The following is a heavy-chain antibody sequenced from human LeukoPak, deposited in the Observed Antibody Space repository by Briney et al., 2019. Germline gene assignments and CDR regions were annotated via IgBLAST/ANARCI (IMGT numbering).Heavy chain of an antibody. V-gene: IGHV4-34*01. CDR2: INHSGST. CDR3: ARGAVLRYFDWLLGRSYYYYYMDV. Sequence: PSETLSLTCAVYGGSFSGYYWSWIRQPPGKGLEWIGEINHSGSTNYNPSLKSRVTISVDTSKNQFSLKLSSVTAADTAVYYCARGAVLRYFDWLLGRSYYYYYMDVWGKGTTVTVSS. J-gene: IGHJ6*03. D-gene: IGHD3-9*01. CDR1: GGSFSGYY.